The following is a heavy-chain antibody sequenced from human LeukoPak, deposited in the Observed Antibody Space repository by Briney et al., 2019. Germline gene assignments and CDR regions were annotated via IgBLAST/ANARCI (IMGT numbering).Heavy chain of an antibody. Sequence: GGSLRLSCAASGFTFSSYWMSWVRQAPGKGLEWVAYIKQDGSEKYYVDSVKGRFIISRDNAKSSLYLQMNSLRVEDTAVYYCARGSLIFYGGNTNYFDYWGQGTLVPVSS. CDR3: ARGSLIFYGGNTNYFDY. CDR1: GFTFSSYW. D-gene: IGHD4-23*01. V-gene: IGHV3-7*01. J-gene: IGHJ4*02. CDR2: IKQDGSEK.